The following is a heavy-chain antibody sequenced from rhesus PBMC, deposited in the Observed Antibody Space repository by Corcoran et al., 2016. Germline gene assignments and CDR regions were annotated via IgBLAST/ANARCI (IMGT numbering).Heavy chain of an antibody. D-gene: IGHD4-23*01. CDR2: INPGYGST. CDR3: AADRNTYIDY. J-gene: IGHJ4*01. Sequence: QEQLVQSGAEVKKPGASVKVSCKASGYIFTSDVISWLRQAPGQGFEWMGGINPGYGSTSYAQKVQGRVTSTADMSTSTVYMELSSMRSEDMAGYYCAADRNTYIDYWGQGVLVTVSS. CDR1: GYIFTSDV. V-gene: IGHV1-70*01.